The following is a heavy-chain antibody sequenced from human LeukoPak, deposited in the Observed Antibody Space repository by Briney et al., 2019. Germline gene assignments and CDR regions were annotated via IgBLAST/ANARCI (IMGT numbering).Heavy chain of an antibody. CDR1: GTSFSSYY. CDR2: VNHSGYT. V-gene: IGHV4-34*01. CDR3: ARMTTGHDF. D-gene: IGHD4-17*01. J-gene: IGHJ4*02. Sequence: SETLSLTCAVSGTSFSSYYWSWVRQPPGKGLEWIGEVNHSGYTNDNPSLKSRVTISVDTSKNQFSLRLRSVTAADTAVYFCARMTTGHDFWGQGTLVTVSS.